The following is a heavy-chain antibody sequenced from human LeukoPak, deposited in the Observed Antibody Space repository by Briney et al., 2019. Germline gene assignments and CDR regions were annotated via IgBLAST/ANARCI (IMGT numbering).Heavy chain of an antibody. Sequence: SETLSLTCTVSGGSISSSSYYWGWIRQPPGKGLEWIGSIYYSGSTYYNPSLKSRVTISVDTSKNQFPLKLSSVTAADTAVYYCARAPGDLAVFSRTARKLFHYWAQGTLVTVSS. J-gene: IGHJ4*02. D-gene: IGHD3-9*01. CDR3: ARAPGDLAVFSRTARKLFHY. V-gene: IGHV4-39*01. CDR1: GGSISSSSYY. CDR2: IYYSGST.